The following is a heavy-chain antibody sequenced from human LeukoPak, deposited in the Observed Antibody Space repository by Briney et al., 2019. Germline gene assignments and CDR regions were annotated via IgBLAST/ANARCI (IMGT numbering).Heavy chain of an antibody. Sequence: GASVKVSCKASGYTFTSYGISWVRQAPGQGLEWVGGIIPIFTTANYAQKFQGRVTITADKSTNTAYMELSSLRSDDTAVYYCARAVQVTTGGLFDYWGQGTLVTVSS. CDR3: ARAVQVTTGGLFDY. J-gene: IGHJ4*02. CDR2: IIPIFTTA. V-gene: IGHV1-69*06. CDR1: GYTFTSYG. D-gene: IGHD4-17*01.